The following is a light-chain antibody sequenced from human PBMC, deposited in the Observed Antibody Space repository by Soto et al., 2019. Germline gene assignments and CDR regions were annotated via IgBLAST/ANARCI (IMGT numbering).Light chain of an antibody. V-gene: IGKV3-20*01. CDR1: HSVSSSY. CDR3: QQYGSSPLT. CDR2: GAS. J-gene: IGKJ4*01. Sequence: EIVLPQSPGTLSLSPGERATLSCRASHSVSSSYLARSQQKPGQAPRLLIYGASSRATGIPDRFSGSGSGTDFTLTISRLEPEDFAVYYCQQYGSSPLTFGGGTKVEIK.